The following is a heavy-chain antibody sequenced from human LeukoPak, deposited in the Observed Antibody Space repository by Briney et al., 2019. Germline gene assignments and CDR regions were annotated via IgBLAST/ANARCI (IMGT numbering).Heavy chain of an antibody. CDR1: GFTFSSYA. V-gene: IGHV3-30-3*01. J-gene: IGHJ4*02. Sequence: GRSLRLSCAASGFTFSSYAMHWVRQAPGKGLEWVAVISYDGSNKYYADSVKGRFTISRDNSKNTLYLQMNSLRAEDTAVYYCARDRGELEAFDYWGQGTLVTVSS. D-gene: IGHD1-26*01. CDR3: ARDRGELEAFDY. CDR2: ISYDGSNK.